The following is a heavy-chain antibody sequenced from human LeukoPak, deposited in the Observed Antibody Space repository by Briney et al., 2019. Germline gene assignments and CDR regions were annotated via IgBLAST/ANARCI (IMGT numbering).Heavy chain of an antibody. CDR2: IVPIFRTV. CDR1: GGTFSTYA. D-gene: IGHD4-11*01. Sequence: SVKVSCKASGGTFSTYAFSWVRQAPGQGLEWMGGIVPIFRTVNYAQKFQDRVTITTDESTSTAYMELSSLRSEDTAVYYCARDLVGDYRGSNFYPFDYWGQGTLVTVSS. CDR3: ARDLVGDYRGSNFYPFDY. V-gene: IGHV1-69*05. J-gene: IGHJ4*02.